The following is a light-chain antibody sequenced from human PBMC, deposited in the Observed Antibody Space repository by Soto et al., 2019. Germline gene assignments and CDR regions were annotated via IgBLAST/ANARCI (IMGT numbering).Light chain of an antibody. Sequence: QSVLTQAPSASGTPGQRVTISCSGSSTNIGSNTVSWYQQVPGTAPKLLIYSNDQRPSGVPDRFSGSKSGTSASLAIGGLQSDDEADYYCAAGDDSLNGWVFGGGTKLTVL. J-gene: IGLJ3*02. CDR2: SND. CDR3: AAGDDSLNGWV. CDR1: STNIGSNT. V-gene: IGLV1-44*01.